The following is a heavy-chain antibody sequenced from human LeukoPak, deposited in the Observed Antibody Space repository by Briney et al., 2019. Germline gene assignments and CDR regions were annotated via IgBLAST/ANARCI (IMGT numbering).Heavy chain of an antibody. CDR1: GFSFSSYS. D-gene: IGHD6-19*01. V-gene: IGHV3-48*02. Sequence: GGSLTLSCAVSGFSFSSYSINWVRHAPGKGLEWVSYISSSSSTIYYADSVKGRFTISRDNAKNSLYLQMNSLRDEDTAVYYCASAGSGLYWGQGTLVTVSS. CDR3: ASAGSGLY. J-gene: IGHJ4*02. CDR2: ISSSSSTI.